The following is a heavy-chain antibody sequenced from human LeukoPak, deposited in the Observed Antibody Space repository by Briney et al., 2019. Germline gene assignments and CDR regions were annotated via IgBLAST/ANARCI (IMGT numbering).Heavy chain of an antibody. CDR2: TYYRCKWFN. J-gene: IGHJ3*02. CDR3: TREFERQLAYDAFNI. CDR1: GDSVSSNSAA. Sequence: SQTLSLTCAISGDSVSSNSAAWNWIRQSPSRGLEWLGRTYYRCKWFNDYAVSVKSRITINPDTSKNQFSLQLNSVTPEDTAVYYCTREFERQLAYDAFNIWGQGTMVTVSS. D-gene: IGHD6-13*01. V-gene: IGHV6-1*01.